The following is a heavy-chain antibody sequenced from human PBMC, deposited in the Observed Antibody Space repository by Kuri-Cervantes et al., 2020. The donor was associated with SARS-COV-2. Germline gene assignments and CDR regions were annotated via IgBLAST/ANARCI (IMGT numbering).Heavy chain of an antibody. CDR1: GGSISSSSYY. CDR3: ARSPVWEGYFDF. CDR2: IYYSGST. V-gene: IGHV4-39*01. J-gene: IGHJ4*02. Sequence: SETLSLTCTVSGGSISSSSYYWGWIRQPPGKGLEWIGSIYYSGSTYYNPSLKSRVTISVDTSKNQFSLKLSSVTAADTAVYYCARSPVWEGYFDFWGQGALVTVSS. D-gene: IGHD1-26*01.